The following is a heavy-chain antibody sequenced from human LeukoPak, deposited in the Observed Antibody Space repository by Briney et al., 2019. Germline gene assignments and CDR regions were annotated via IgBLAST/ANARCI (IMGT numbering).Heavy chain of an antibody. CDR3: ARDMTGEGADFDY. J-gene: IGHJ4*02. D-gene: IGHD7-27*01. CDR1: GFTFSSYS. Sequence: PGGSLRLSCAASGFTFSSYSMNWVRQAPGKGLEWVSSISSSSSYIYYADSVKGRFTISGDNAKNSLYLQMNSLRAENTAVYYCARDMTGEGADFDYWGQGTLVTVSS. CDR2: ISSSSSYI. V-gene: IGHV3-21*01.